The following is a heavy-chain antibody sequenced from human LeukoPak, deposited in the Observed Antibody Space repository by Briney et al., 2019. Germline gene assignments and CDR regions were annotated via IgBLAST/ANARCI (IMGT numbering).Heavy chain of an antibody. V-gene: IGHV1-69*13. CDR2: IIPFVGKA. CDR1: GYTFTGYY. D-gene: IGHD1-20*01. CDR3: ARTRIPGFGRLLSI. J-gene: IGHJ4*02. Sequence: ASVKVSCKASGYTFTGYYMHWVRQAPGQGLEWMGQIIPFVGKAKYAQNFQGRVTITADESTSTAYMELSTLRSDDTAIYYCARTRIPGFGRLLSIWGQGTLVTVSS.